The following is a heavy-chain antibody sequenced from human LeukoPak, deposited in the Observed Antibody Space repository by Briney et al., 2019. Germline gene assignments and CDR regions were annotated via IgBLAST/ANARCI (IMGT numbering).Heavy chain of an antibody. J-gene: IGHJ4*02. CDR1: GGSISSSSYY. CDR3: ATYGYSYGLDY. CDR2: IYYSGST. D-gene: IGHD5-18*01. Sequence: SETLSLTCTVSGGSISSSSYYWGWPRQPPGTGLEWIGSIYYSGSTYYNPSLKSRVTISVDTSKNQFSLKLSSVTAADTAVYYCATYGYSYGLDYWGQGTLVTVSS. V-gene: IGHV4-39*01.